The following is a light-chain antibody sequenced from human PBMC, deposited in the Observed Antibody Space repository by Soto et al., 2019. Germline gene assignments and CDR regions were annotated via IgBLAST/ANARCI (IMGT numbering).Light chain of an antibody. CDR2: DND. CDR1: SSNIGHKY. Sequence: QSVLTQPPSVSAAPGQKVTISCSGSSSNIGHKYVSWYQHLPGAAPKLLMYDNDKRPSEIPDRFSGSKSGTSATLGITGLQTGDEADYYCGTWDTSLSVALFGGGTKLTVL. J-gene: IGLJ2*01. CDR3: GTWDTSLSVAL. V-gene: IGLV1-51*01.